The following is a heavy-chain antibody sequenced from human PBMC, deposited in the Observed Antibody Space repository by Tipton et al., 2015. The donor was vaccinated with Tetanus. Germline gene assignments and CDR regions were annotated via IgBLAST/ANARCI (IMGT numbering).Heavy chain of an antibody. CDR3: ARGSSIVVPGAGMFDY. V-gene: IGHV4-61*08. D-gene: IGHD2-2*01. Sequence: TLSLTCTVSGGSISSGGYYWSWIRQHPGKGLEWIGYIYYSGSTNYNPSLKSRVTISVDTSKNQFSLKLSSVTAADTAVYYCARGSSIVVPGAGMFDYWGQGTLVTVSS. CDR2: IYYSGST. J-gene: IGHJ4*02. CDR1: GGSISSGGYY.